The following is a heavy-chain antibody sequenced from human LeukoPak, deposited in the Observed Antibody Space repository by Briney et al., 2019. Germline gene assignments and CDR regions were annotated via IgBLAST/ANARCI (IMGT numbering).Heavy chain of an antibody. D-gene: IGHD2-21*02. CDR2: IWYDGSNK. CDR3: ARDRLEAVTDDDYFDY. J-gene: IGHJ4*02. Sequence: GGSLRLSCAASGFTFSNHGMHWVRQAPGKGPEWVALIWYDGSNKFYGDSVKGRFTISRDNSKNTVYLQMNSLRTEDTGVYYCARDRLEAVTDDDYFDYWGQGTLVTVSS. CDR1: GFTFSNHG. V-gene: IGHV3-33*01.